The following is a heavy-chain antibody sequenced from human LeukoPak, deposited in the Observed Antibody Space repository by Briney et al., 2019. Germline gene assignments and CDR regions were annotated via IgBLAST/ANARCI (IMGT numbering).Heavy chain of an antibody. CDR2: IKQDGNEK. J-gene: IGHJ4*02. CDR3: VREDRSCYYY. CDR1: GFSFSSWW. D-gene: IGHD2-15*01. V-gene: IGHV3-7*03. Sequence: PGGSLRLSRAASGFSFSSWWMSWVRQAPGKGLEWVANIKQDGNEKFYADSVKGRFTISRDNDKNSLYLQMNSPRLEDTAVYYCVREDRSCYYYWGQGTLVTVSS.